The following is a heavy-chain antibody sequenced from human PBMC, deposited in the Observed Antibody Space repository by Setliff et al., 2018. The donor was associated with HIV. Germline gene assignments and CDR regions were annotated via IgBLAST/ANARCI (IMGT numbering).Heavy chain of an antibody. D-gene: IGHD6-19*01. CDR2: IIPILGVA. J-gene: IGHJ3*02. V-gene: IGHV1-69*04. Sequence: GASVKVSCKASRSTFNSHTINWVRQAPGQGLDWMGRIIPILGVANYAQRFQGKVTITADKSTSTAYMELTSLRFDDTAMYYCVREGAVADAFDIWGQGTMVTVSS. CDR1: RSTFNSHT. CDR3: VREGAVADAFDI.